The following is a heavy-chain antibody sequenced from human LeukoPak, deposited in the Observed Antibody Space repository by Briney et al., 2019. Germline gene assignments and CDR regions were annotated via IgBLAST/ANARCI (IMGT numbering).Heavy chain of an antibody. CDR2: INPNSGGT. V-gene: IGHV1-2*02. CDR3: ARDLGSSGWLRDETEEKFDY. D-gene: IGHD6-19*01. CDR1: GYTFTGYY. J-gene: IGHJ4*02. Sequence: GASVKVSCKASGYTFTGYYMHWVRQAPGQGLEWMGWINPNSGGTNYAQKFQGRVTMTRDTSISTAYMELSRLRSDDTAVYYCARDLGSSGWLRDETEEKFDYWGQGTLVTVSS.